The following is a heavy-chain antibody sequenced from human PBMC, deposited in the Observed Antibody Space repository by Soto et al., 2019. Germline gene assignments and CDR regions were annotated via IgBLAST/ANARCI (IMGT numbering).Heavy chain of an antibody. CDR3: AREKTPPYYDRTHTGSGLEV. CDR2: ISSSSSYI. CDR1: VCTFVGYS. D-gene: IGHD3-22*01. J-gene: IGHJ6*01. V-gene: IGHV3-21*01. Sequence: GLSXRLSGSASVCTFVGYSVNWFGHAPGKGRECVSSISSSSSYIYYADSVKGRFTISRDNAKNSLYLQMNSLRAEETAVYYCAREKTPPYYDRTHTGSGLEVWGPGTTVKVYS.